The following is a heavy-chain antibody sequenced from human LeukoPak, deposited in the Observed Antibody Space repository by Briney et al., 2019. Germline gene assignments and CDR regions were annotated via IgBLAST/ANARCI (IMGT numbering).Heavy chain of an antibody. Sequence: GGSLRLSCVVSGFTLSSYWMSWVRQAPGKGLEWVANIKKDGIEKYYVESVKGRFTISRDNAKNSLSLQMNSLRAEDTAVYYCARGRYSSRSGGYYFDIWGQGTLVTVSS. J-gene: IGHJ4*02. CDR2: IKKDGIEK. CDR1: GFTLSSYW. D-gene: IGHD2-2*01. CDR3: ARGRYSSRSGGYYFDI. V-gene: IGHV3-7*01.